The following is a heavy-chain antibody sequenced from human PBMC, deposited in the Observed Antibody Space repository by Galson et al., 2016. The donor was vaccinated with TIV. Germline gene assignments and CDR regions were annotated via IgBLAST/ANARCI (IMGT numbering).Heavy chain of an antibody. CDR1: GFTFSTYA. Sequence: SLRLSCAASGFTFSTYAMNWVRQAPGKGLEWVSGIVGTGGTTYYADSVKGRFTISRDNSKNTLYLQMNSLRAEDTAVYYCAKRKNYGGDAFDLWGQGTLVTFSS. V-gene: IGHV3-23*01. CDR2: IVGTGGTT. D-gene: IGHD4-23*01. J-gene: IGHJ3*01. CDR3: AKRKNYGGDAFDL.